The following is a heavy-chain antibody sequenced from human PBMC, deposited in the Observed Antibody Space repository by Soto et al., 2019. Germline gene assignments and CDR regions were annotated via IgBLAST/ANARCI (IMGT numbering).Heavy chain of an antibody. CDR2: IIPIFGTA. J-gene: IGHJ6*02. V-gene: IGHV1-69*01. D-gene: IGHD3-22*01. CDR3: ARGSYYYDSSGYYRGDYYYYGMDV. CDR1: GGTFSSYA. Sequence: QVQLVQSGAEVKKPGSSVKVSCKASGGTFSSYAISWVRQAPGQGLEWMGGIIPIFGTANYAQKFQSRVTITADESTSTAYMELSSLRSEDTAVYYCARGSYYYDSSGYYRGDYYYYGMDVWGQGTTVTVSS.